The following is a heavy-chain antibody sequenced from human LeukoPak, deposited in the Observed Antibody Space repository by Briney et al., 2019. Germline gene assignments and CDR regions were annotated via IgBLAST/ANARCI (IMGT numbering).Heavy chain of an antibody. V-gene: IGHV3-7*02. CDR2: VNEAGSEK. CDR3: ATEYCTDKGNFDL. Sequence: GGFLRLSGAASGFTFSSYWMSWFRQAPRQGLEWVANVNEAGSEKNYVDSVKGRFTISRDNIRNLLYLQMNYLIVEDTAVYYCATEYCTDKGNFDLWGRVARVTVSS. J-gene: IGHJ2*01. D-gene: IGHD2/OR15-2a*01. CDR1: GFTFSSYW.